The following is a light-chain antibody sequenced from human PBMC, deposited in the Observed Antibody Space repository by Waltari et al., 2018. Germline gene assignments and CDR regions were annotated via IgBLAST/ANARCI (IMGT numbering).Light chain of an antibody. J-gene: IGKJ4*01. CDR3: QQYGNPPIT. CDR2: AAS. CDR1: QSISSRY. Sequence: ETVLTQSPGTLTLSPGETDTLSCRASQSISSRYLAWYQQTPGQAPRLLIYAASSRAPGTPDRFSGSGSDTDFALTIYRLQPEDFAVYYCQQYGNPPITFGGGTKVEPK. V-gene: IGKV3-20*01.